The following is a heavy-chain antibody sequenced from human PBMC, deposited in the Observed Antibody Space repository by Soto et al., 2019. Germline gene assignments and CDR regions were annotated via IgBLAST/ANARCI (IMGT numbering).Heavy chain of an antibody. CDR3: PRVPDY. CDR2: IYHSVST. Sequence: QLQLLESGSGLVKPSQTLSLTCAVSGGSISSGGYSWGWIRQPPGKGLEWIGYIYHSVSTYYNPSRKSRVTISVDRSKTQFSLRLSSVTAADTAVYYGPRVPDYWGQGTLVTVSS. J-gene: IGHJ4*02. CDR1: GGSISSGGYS. V-gene: IGHV4-30-2*01.